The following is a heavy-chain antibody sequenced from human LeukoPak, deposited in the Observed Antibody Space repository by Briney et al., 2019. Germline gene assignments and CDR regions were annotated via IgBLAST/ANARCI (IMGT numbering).Heavy chain of an antibody. V-gene: IGHV4-34*01. CDR1: GGSFSDYY. CDR3: AREDSGSYYNFYYFYMDV. Sequence: PETLSPTCAVYGGSFSDYYWGWSRHRPRKGLEWIGENNHSGSTNYNPSLKSRVTISVDTSKTQFYLSLSSVTAADTAVYYCAREDSGSYYNFYYFYMDVWGKGTTVTISS. D-gene: IGHD3-10*01. J-gene: IGHJ6*03. CDR2: NNHSGST.